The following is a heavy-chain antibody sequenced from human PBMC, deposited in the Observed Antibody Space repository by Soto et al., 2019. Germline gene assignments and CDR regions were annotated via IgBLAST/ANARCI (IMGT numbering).Heavy chain of an antibody. J-gene: IGHJ4*02. CDR3: ARDRGYYGSGSYYPPED. CDR2: IYYSGST. D-gene: IGHD3-10*01. V-gene: IGHV4-59*01. CDR1: GGSISSDF. Sequence: QVQLQESGPGLVKPSETLSLTCSVSGGSISSDFWSWIRQPPGKGLEWIGYIYYSGSTKYNPSLESRVTISVDTSTNQFSLKLSSVTAADTAVYYCARDRGYYGSGSYYPPEDWGQGTLVTVSS.